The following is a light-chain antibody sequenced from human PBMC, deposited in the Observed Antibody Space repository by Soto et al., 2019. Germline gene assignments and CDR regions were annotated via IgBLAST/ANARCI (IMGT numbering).Light chain of an antibody. V-gene: IGKV2-30*02. CDR1: QSLVHSDGIAY. CDR3: LRGTHWPST. CDR2: KVS. J-gene: IGKJ5*01. Sequence: EVVMTQCPLSLPVTLGQPASISCRSNQSLVHSDGIAYFSWFQQRPGRSPRRLIYKVSNRDSGVQARFSGSGSGTEFALKIRWVQAEEVGVQYCLRGTHWPSTVARGTRLEIK.